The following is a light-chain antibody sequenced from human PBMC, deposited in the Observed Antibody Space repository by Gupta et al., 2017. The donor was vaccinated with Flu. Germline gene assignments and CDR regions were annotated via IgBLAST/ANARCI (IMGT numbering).Light chain of an antibody. J-gene: IGLJ2*01. Sequence: SYVLAQPPSVSVSPCQTARISCGGNNIGSKRVYWYQQEPGRAPVLGRSDSSDRLSGIPERFSGSNSGSTATLTISRVDAGDEADYVGQVWDSGCDLVVCGGGTKLTVL. CDR1: NIGSKR. CDR3: QVWDSGCDLVV. V-gene: IGLV3-21*02. CDR2: DSS.